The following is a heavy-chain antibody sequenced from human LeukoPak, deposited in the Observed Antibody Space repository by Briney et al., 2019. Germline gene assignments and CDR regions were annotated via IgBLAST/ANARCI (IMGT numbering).Heavy chain of an antibody. D-gene: IGHD6-13*01. CDR3: ASFVAGIGWFDP. CDR2: ISGSGGST. V-gene: IGHV3-23*01. J-gene: IGHJ5*02. Sequence: GGSLRLSCAASGFTFSSYAMSWVRQAPGKGLEWVSAISGSGGSTYYADSVKGRFTISRDNAKNSLYLQMNSLRAEDTAVYYCASFVAGIGWFDPWGQGTLVTVSS. CDR1: GFTFSSYA.